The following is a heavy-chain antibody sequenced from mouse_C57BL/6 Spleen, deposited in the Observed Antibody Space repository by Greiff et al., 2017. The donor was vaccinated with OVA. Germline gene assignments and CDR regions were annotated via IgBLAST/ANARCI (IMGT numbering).Heavy chain of an antibody. J-gene: IGHJ4*01. CDR3: ARGFYYGSSLAMDY. V-gene: IGHV1-64*01. Sequence: QVHVKQPGAELVKPGASVKLSCKASGYTFTSYWMHRVKQRPGQGLEWIGMIHPNSGSTNYNEKFKSKATLTVDKSSSTAYMQLSSLTSEDSAVYYCARGFYYGSSLAMDYWGQGTSVTVSS. CDR1: GYTFTSYW. CDR2: IHPNSGST. D-gene: IGHD1-1*01.